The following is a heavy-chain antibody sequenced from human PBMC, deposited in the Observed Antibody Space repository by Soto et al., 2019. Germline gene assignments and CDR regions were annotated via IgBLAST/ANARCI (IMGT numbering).Heavy chain of an antibody. D-gene: IGHD2-15*01. CDR3: ARLYCSGGSCYLNWFDP. J-gene: IGHJ5*02. Sequence: ASVKVSCKASGYTFTSYGISWVRQAPGQGLERMGWISAYNGNTNYAQKLQGRVTMTTDTSTSIAYMELRSLRSDDTAVYYCARLYCSGGSCYLNWFDPWGQGTLVTVSS. V-gene: IGHV1-18*01. CDR2: ISAYNGNT. CDR1: GYTFTSYG.